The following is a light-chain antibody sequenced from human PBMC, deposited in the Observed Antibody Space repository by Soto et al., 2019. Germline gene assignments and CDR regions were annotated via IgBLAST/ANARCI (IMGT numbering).Light chain of an antibody. V-gene: IGLV2-11*01. CDR1: SSDVGGYNY. Sequence: QSVLTQPRSVSGSPGQSVTISCTGTSSDVGGYNYVSWYQQHPGKAPKLMIYDVSKGPSGVPDRFSGAKSGNTASLTISGLQAEDEADYYCCSYAGSSWVFGGGTKLTVL. J-gene: IGLJ3*02. CDR2: DVS. CDR3: CSYAGSSWV.